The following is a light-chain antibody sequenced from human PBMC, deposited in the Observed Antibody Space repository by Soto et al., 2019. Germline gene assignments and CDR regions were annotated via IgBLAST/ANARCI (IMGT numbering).Light chain of an antibody. V-gene: IGKV3-20*01. J-gene: IGKJ2*01. Sequence: EIVLTQSPGTLSLSPGERATLSCRASQSVSSSYLAWYQQKPDQAPRLLIYSASSRATGIPDRFSGSGAGTALTLTISRLEAEDLAVYYCQKYGSSAYTFGGGTMLEIK. CDR3: QKYGSSAYT. CDR1: QSVSSSY. CDR2: SAS.